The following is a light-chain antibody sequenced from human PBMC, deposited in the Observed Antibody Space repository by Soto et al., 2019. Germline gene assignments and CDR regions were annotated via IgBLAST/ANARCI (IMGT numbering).Light chain of an antibody. J-gene: IGLJ3*02. CDR1: SSNIGSNY. Sequence: QSVLTQPPSASGTPGQRVTISCSGSSSNIGSNYVYWYQQLPGTAPKLLIYRNNQRPSGVPDRFSGSKSGTSASLAISGLXSEXXADYYXAAWDDSLSGWVFGGGTKLTVL. CDR3: AAWDDSLSGWV. V-gene: IGLV1-47*01. CDR2: RNN.